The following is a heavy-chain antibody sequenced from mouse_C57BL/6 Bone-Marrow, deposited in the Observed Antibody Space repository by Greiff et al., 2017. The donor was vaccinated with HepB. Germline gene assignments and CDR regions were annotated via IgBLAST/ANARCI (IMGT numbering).Heavy chain of an antibody. CDR2: ISYSGST. CDR3: ARWLLLHWYFDV. Sequence: EVKLQQSGPGMVKPSQSLSLTCTVTGYSITSGYDWHWIRHFPGNKLEWMGYISYSGSTNYNPSLKSRISITHDTSKNHFFLKLNSVTTEDTATYYCARWLLLHWYFDVWGTGTTVTVSS. V-gene: IGHV3-1*01. J-gene: IGHJ1*03. CDR1: GYSITSGYD. D-gene: IGHD2-3*01.